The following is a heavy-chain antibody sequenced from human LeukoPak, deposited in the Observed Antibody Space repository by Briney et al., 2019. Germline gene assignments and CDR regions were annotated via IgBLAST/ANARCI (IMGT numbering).Heavy chain of an antibody. CDR2: ISYDGSNK. CDR3: ARDSSSWDPYYYYYMDV. V-gene: IGHV3-30*01. Sequence: GGSLRLSCAASGFTFSSYAMHWVRQAPGKGLEWVAVISYDGSNKYYADSVKGRSTISRDNSKNTLYLQMNSLRAEDTAVYYCARDSSSWDPYYYYYMDVWGKGTTVTVSS. J-gene: IGHJ6*03. CDR1: GFTFSSYA. D-gene: IGHD6-13*01.